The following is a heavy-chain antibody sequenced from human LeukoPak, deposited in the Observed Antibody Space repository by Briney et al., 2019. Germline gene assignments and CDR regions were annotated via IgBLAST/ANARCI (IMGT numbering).Heavy chain of an antibody. CDR2: ISGSGGNT. CDR1: GFTFSNYA. J-gene: IGHJ6*03. V-gene: IGHV3-23*01. Sequence: GGSLRLSCAASGFTFSNYAMNWVRQAPGKGLEWVSSISGSGGNTYYADSVKGRFTISRDNSKKTLYLQMKSLRVEDTAVYYCAKSAVSMVRGVSYYYYYYMDVWGKGTTVTISS. CDR3: AKSAVSMVRGVSYYYYYYMDV. D-gene: IGHD3-10*01.